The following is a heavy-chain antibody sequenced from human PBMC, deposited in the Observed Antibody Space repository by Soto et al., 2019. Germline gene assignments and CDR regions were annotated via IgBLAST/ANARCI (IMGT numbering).Heavy chain of an antibody. CDR1: GFTFSSYS. Sequence: EVQLVESGGGLVQPGGSLRLSCAASGFTFSSYSMNWVRQAPGKGLEWVSYISSSSSTIYYADSVKGRFTISRDNAKNSLYLQMNSSTDEDTAVYYCARDIPYCSGGSCPGGYWGQGTLVTVSS. J-gene: IGHJ4*02. CDR2: ISSSSSTI. CDR3: ARDIPYCSGGSCPGGY. V-gene: IGHV3-48*02. D-gene: IGHD2-15*01.